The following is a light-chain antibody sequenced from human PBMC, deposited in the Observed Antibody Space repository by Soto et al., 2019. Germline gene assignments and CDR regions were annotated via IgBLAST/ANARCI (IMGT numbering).Light chain of an antibody. J-gene: IGKJ1*01. CDR2: KAS. CDR1: QSISSW. V-gene: IGKV1-5*03. CDR3: QQYKSYSSWT. Sequence: DIQMTQSPSTLSASVGDRVTITCRASQSISSWLAWYQQKPGKAPKLLIYKASYLQSWVPSTFSGSGSGTEFTLTISSLQPDDFATYYCQQYKSYSSWTFGQGTRWIS.